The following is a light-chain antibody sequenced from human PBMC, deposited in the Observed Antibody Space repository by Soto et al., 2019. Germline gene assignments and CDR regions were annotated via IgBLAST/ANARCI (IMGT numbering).Light chain of an antibody. Sequence: EIVMTQSPATLSVSPGERATLSCRASQSVSSNLAWYQQKPGQAPRLLIYGASTRATGIPARFSGSGSGTEFTLTISSLQPDDFATYYCQQYYGYPLTFGGGTKVDIK. J-gene: IGKJ4*01. CDR2: GAS. CDR3: QQYYGYPLT. CDR1: QSVSSN. V-gene: IGKV3-15*01.